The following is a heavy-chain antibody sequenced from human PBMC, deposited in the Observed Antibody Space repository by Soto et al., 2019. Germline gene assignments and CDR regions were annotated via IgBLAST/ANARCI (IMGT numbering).Heavy chain of an antibody. CDR1: GFTFSSYG. J-gene: IGHJ5*02. Sequence: QVQLVESGGGVVQPGRSLRLSCAASGFTFSSYGMHWVRQAPGKGLEWVAGISYDGSNKYYADSVKGRFTISRDNSKNTLYLQMNSLRAEDTAVYYCAKETGTWGQGTLVTVSS. CDR3: AKETGT. D-gene: IGHD1-1*01. V-gene: IGHV3-30*18. CDR2: ISYDGSNK.